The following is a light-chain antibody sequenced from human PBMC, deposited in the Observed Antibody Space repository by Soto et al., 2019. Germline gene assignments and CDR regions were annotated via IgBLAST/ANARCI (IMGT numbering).Light chain of an antibody. CDR2: DAS. J-gene: IGKJ1*01. CDR1: QSISNW. V-gene: IGKV1-5*01. Sequence: IQMTKSPSTLSASVGDRVTITCRASQSISNWLAWYQQKPGKAPKLLMYDASSLESGVPSRFSGSGSGTEFTLTISSLQPDDFATYYCQQYNSYLWTFGQGTKVEIK. CDR3: QQYNSYLWT.